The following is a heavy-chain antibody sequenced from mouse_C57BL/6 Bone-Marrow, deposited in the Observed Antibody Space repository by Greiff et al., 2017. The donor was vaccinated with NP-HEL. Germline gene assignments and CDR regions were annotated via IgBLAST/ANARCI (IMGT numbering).Heavy chain of an antibody. CDR1: GYSFTSYY. D-gene: IGHD1-1*01. CDR3: ARSVVAPDY. CDR2: IYPGSGNT. J-gene: IGHJ2*01. V-gene: IGHV1-66*01. Sequence: QVQLKQSGPELVKPGASVKISCKASGYSFTSYYIHWVKQRPGQGLEWIGWIYPGSGNTKYNEKFKGKATLTADTSSSTAYMQLSSLTSEDSAVYYCARSVVAPDYWGQGTTLTVSS.